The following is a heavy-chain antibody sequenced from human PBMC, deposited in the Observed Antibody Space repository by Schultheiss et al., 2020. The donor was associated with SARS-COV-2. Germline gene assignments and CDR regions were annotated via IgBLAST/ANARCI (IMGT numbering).Heavy chain of an antibody. CDR3: ARDRYDFWSGYVSYWYFDL. Sequence: SVKVSCKASGFTFTSSAVQWVRQARGQRLEWIGWIVVGSGNTNYAQKFQGRVTITADESTSTAYMELSSLRSEDTAVYYCARDRYDFWSGYVSYWYFDLWGPGTLVTVSS. D-gene: IGHD3-3*01. V-gene: IGHV1-58*01. CDR1: GFTFTSSA. CDR2: IVVGSGNT. J-gene: IGHJ2*01.